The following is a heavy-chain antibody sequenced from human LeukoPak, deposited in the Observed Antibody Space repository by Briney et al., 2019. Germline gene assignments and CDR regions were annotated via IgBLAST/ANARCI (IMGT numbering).Heavy chain of an antibody. CDR1: GFTFSHYG. D-gene: IGHD4-11*01. Sequence: GGSLRLSCEASGFTFSHYGMHWVRQAPGKRLEWVAVIWSDATNQYYSDSVKGRFTISRDNFKRTVSLQMNSLRAEDTAVYYCVKDAQRGFDYSNSLQHWGQGSLVTVSS. J-gene: IGHJ4*02. CDR3: VKDAQRGFDYSNSLQH. V-gene: IGHV3-33*06. CDR2: IWSDATNQ.